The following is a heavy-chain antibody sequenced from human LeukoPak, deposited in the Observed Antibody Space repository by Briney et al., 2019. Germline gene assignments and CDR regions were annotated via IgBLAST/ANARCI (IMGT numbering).Heavy chain of an antibody. D-gene: IGHD3-16*02. V-gene: IGHV1-8*01. CDR2: MNPNSGNT. J-gene: IGHJ5*02. CDR1: GYTFTSYD. CDR3: ARGPLVRLPSSFDP. Sequence: ASVKVSCKASGYTFTSYDINWVRQATGQGLEWMGWMNPNSGNTGSAQRFQGRIAMTRDTSISTAYMELSSLRSEDTAVYYCARGPLVRLPSSFDPWGQGALVTVSS.